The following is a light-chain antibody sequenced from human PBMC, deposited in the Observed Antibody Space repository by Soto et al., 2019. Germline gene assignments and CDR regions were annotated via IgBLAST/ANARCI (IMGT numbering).Light chain of an antibody. CDR3: HSYDSSLSAVV. Sequence: QSVLTQPPSVSGAPGQRVTISCTGTSSNIGAGYDVHWYQQLPGKTPTLLIYSNNDRPSGVPDRFSGSKSGTSASLAITGLQADDEADYYCHSYDSSLSAVVFGGGTKLTVL. V-gene: IGLV1-40*01. CDR2: SNN. J-gene: IGLJ3*02. CDR1: SSNIGAGYD.